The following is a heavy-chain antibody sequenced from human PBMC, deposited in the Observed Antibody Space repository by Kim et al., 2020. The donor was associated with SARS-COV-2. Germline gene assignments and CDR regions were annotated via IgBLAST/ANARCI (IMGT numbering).Heavy chain of an antibody. CDR2: ISSSSSYI. CDR1: GFTFSSYS. D-gene: IGHD3-22*01. J-gene: IGHJ6*02. CDR3: ARDYYDSSGSNYGMDV. V-gene: IGHV3-21*01. Sequence: GGSLRLSCAASGFTFSSYSMNWVRQAPGKGLEWVSSISSSSSYIYYADSVKGRFTISRDNAKNSLYLQMNSLRAEDTAVYYCARDYYDSSGSNYGMDVWGQGTTVAVSS.